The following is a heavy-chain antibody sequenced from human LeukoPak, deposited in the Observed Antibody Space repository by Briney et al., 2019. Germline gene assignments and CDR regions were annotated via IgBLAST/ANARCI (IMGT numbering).Heavy chain of an antibody. CDR2: IYSGGST. CDR3: ARSGPIDY. D-gene: IGHD6-25*01. V-gene: IGHV3-66*02. CDR1: GFTVSSNY. J-gene: IGHJ4*02. Sequence: PGGSLRLSCLACGFTVSSNYMTWVRQAPGKGLEWVSVIYSGGSTYYADSVKGRFTISRDNSKNTLFLQMNSLRAEDTAVYYCARSGPIDYWGQGTLVTVSS.